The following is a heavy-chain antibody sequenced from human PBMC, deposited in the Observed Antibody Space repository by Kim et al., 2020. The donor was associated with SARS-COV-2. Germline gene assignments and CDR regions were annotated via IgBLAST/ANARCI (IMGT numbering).Heavy chain of an antibody. CDR1: GFTFSRRA. Sequence: GGSLRLSCAASGFTFSRRAMSWVRQVPGKGLEWIASVNNNNNPYYADSVKGRFTVSRDITKDTLYLQMNSLRADDTALYYCAKDHPSSGWTTFASWGQGT. V-gene: IGHV3-23*05. J-gene: IGHJ4*02. CDR2: VNNNNNP. CDR3: AKDHPSSGWTTFAS. D-gene: IGHD6-19*01.